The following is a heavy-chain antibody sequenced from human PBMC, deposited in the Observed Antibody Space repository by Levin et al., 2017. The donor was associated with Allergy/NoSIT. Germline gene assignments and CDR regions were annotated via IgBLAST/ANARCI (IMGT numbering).Heavy chain of an antibody. J-gene: IGHJ5*02. CDR3: AETWGAGSRGRNGAFDP. V-gene: IGHV3-23*01. D-gene: IGHD6-19*01. Sequence: GESLKISCAASGFTFSSYAMSWVRQAPGKGLEWVSAISGSGGSTYYADSVKGRFTISRDNSKNTLYLQMNSLRAEDTAVYYCAETWGAGSRGRNGAFDPWGQGTLVTVSS. CDR1: GFTFSSYA. CDR2: ISGSGGST.